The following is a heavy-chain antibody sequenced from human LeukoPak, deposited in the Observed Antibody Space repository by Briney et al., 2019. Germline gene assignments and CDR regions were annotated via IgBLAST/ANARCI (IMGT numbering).Heavy chain of an antibody. V-gene: IGHV7-4-1*02. J-gene: IGHJ6*02. D-gene: IGHD6-13*01. CDR3: ARGSTSSWYGYYYGMDV. Sequence: ASVKVSCKTSGYTFMTYAMNWVRQAPGQGLEWMGWISSHNGNPTYAQDFTGRFVFSLDTSVSTAYLEISSLKAEDTAVYYCARGSTSSWYGYYYGMDVWGQGTTVTVSS. CDR1: GYTFMTYA. CDR2: ISSHNGNP.